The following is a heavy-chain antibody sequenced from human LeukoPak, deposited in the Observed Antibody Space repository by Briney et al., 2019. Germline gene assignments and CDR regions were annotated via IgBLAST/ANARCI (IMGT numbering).Heavy chain of an antibody. J-gene: IGHJ4*02. CDR3: AKQTGAGCYTAADY. CDR2: LGGSGGST. Sequence: GGSLRLSCAASGFTFSSYAMSWVRQAPGKGLEWVSVLGGSGGSTYYTDSVKGRFTISRDNSKNTLFLQMNSLRAEDTAVYYCAKQTGAGCYTAADYWGQGTLVTVSS. V-gene: IGHV3-23*01. D-gene: IGHD2-2*02. CDR1: GFTFSSYA.